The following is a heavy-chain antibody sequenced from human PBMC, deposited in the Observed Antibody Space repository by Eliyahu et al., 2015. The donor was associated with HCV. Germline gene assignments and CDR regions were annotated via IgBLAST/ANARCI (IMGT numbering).Heavy chain of an antibody. D-gene: IGHD3-10*01. CDR3: ARQDGSGTYYFDS. CDR2: IYPDDSDT. Sequence: EVQLVQSGAEVKKPGESLKISCKGSGYSFRYYWIGWVRQMPGKGLEWMGIIYPDDSDTRYSPSFQGQVTISADKSITTAYLQWSSLKASDTAMYYCARQDGSGTYYFDSWGQGTLVTVSS. J-gene: IGHJ4*02. CDR1: GYSFRYYW. V-gene: IGHV5-51*01.